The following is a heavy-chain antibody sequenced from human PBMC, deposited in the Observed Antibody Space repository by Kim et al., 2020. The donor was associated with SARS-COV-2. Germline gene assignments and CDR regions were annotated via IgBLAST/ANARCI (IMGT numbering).Heavy chain of an antibody. J-gene: IGHJ5*02. CDR3: ARDGHYDSSGYYANWFDP. V-gene: IGHV3-30-3*01. D-gene: IGHD3-22*01. Sequence: GWSLRLSCAASGFTFSSYAMHWVRQAPGKGLEWVAVISYDGSNKYYADSVKGRFTISRDNSKNTLYLQMNSLRAEDTAVYYCARDGHYDSSGYYANWFDPWGQGTLVTVSS. CDR2: ISYDGSNK. CDR1: GFTFSSYA.